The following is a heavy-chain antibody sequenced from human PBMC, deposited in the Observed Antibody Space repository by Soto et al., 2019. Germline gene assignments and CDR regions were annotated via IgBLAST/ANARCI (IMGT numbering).Heavy chain of an antibody. CDR1: GFTFSSYS. V-gene: IGHV3-21*01. J-gene: IGHJ6*03. CDR3: SRDQSQNYDFWSGYYLAYYYYYYMDV. Sequence: GGSLRLSCAASGFTFSSYSMNWVRQAPGKGLEWVSSISSSSSYIYYADSVKGRFTISRDNAKNSLYLQMNSLRAEDTAVYYWSRDQSQNYDFWSGYYLAYYYYYYMDVWGKGTTVTVSS. D-gene: IGHD3-3*01. CDR2: ISSSSSYI.